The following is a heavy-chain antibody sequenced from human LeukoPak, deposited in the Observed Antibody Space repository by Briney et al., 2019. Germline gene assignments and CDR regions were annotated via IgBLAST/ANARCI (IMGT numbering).Heavy chain of an antibody. Sequence: GGSLRLSCAASGFTFSSYGMYWVRQAPGKGLEWVAVIWYDGSNKYYADSVKGRFTISKDNSKNTLYLQMNSLRAEDTAVYYCARERGLGFEYDAFDIWGQGTMVTVSS. CDR3: ARERGLGFEYDAFDI. CDR2: IWYDGSNK. J-gene: IGHJ3*02. V-gene: IGHV3-33*01. D-gene: IGHD5-12*01. CDR1: GFTFSSYG.